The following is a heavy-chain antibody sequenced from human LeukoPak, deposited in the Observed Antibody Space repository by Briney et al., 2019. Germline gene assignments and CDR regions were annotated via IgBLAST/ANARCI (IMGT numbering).Heavy chain of an antibody. CDR3: ARGYCSSTSCLEIDY. J-gene: IGHJ4*02. Sequence: ASVKVSCKASGYTFTSYTIHWGRQAPGQSLEWMGWINPNSGGTNYAQKFQGRVTMTRDTSISTAYMELSRLRSDDTAVYYCARGYCSSTSCLEIDYWGQGTLVTVSS. V-gene: IGHV1-2*02. CDR1: GYTFTSYT. D-gene: IGHD2-2*01. CDR2: INPNSGGT.